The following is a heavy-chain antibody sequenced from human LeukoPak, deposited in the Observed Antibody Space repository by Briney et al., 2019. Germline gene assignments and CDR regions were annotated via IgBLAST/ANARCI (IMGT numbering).Heavy chain of an antibody. D-gene: IGHD3-22*01. CDR1: GGSISSYY. CDR3: ARDNPHNYYDSSGYSYWYFDL. J-gene: IGHJ2*01. CDR2: IYYSGST. Sequence: PSETLSLTCTVSGGSISSYYWSWIRQPPGKGLEWIGYIYYSGSTNYNPSLKSRVTISVDTSKNQFSLKLSSVTAADTAMYYCARDNPHNYYDSSGYSYWYFDLWGRGTLVTVSS. V-gene: IGHV4-59*01.